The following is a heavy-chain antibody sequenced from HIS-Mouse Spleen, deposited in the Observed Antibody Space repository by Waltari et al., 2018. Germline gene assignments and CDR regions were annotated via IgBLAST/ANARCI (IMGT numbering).Heavy chain of an antibody. CDR3: ARGRFHSWNDAFDI. J-gene: IGHJ3*02. CDR2: INHSGST. CDR1: CGSFSGYY. Sequence: QVQLQQWGAGLLTPSETLSLTCAVYCGSFSGYYWTRNRPPPGTGLAWIGEINHSGSTNYNPSLKSRVTISVDTSKNQFSLKLSSVTAADTAVYYCARGRFHSWNDAFDIWGQGTMVTVSS. V-gene: IGHV4-34*01. D-gene: IGHD1-1*01.